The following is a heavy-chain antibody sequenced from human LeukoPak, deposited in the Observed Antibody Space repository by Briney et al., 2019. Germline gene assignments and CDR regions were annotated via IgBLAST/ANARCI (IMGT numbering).Heavy chain of an antibody. V-gene: IGHV4-59*12. CDR3: ARGWDVVVPAATPRWFDP. CDR2: IYYSGST. Sequence: SETLSLTCTVSGGSISSYYWSWIRQPPGKGLEWIGYIYYSGSTNYNPSLKSRVTISVDTSKNQFSLKLSSVTAADTAVYYCARGWDVVVPAATPRWFDPRGQGTLVTVSS. D-gene: IGHD2-2*01. J-gene: IGHJ5*02. CDR1: GGSISSYY.